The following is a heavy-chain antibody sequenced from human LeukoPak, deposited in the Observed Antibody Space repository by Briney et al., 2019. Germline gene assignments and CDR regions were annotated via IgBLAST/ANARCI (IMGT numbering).Heavy chain of an antibody. J-gene: IGHJ4*02. CDR2: ISGSGGST. V-gene: IGHV3-23*01. Sequence: GGSLRLSCAASGFTFSSYGMRWVRQAPGKGLEWVSGISGSGGSTYYADSVKGRFTISRDNSKNTLYLQMNSLRAEDTAVYYCAKGMVRGVILKGFDYWGQGTLVTVSS. CDR1: GFTFSSYG. D-gene: IGHD3-10*01. CDR3: AKGMVRGVILKGFDY.